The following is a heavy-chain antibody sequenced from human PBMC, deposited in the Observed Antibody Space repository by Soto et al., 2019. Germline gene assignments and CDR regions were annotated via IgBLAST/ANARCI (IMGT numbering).Heavy chain of an antibody. CDR1: GASISGFY. D-gene: IGHD1-1*01. CDR2: IYATGTT. V-gene: IGHV4-4*07. J-gene: IGHJ5*01. CDR3: VRDGTTNLRHWFET. Sequence: SETLSLTCTVSGASISGFYRIWIRKSAGKGLEWIGRIYATGTTDYNPSLKSRVMMSVDTSKKQFSLKLRSVAAAVPAGHSCVRDGTTNLRHWFETWGQGISVNVSS.